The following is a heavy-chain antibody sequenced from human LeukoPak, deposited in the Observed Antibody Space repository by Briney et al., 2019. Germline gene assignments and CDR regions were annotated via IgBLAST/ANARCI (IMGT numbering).Heavy chain of an antibody. J-gene: IGHJ4*02. Sequence: GGSLRLSCAASGFIVSSNYMSWVRQAPGKGLEWVAVIWYDGSNTYYTDSVEGRFTISRDNSKNTLYLQMNSLRAEDTAVYYCARDIRSAYFDCWGQGTPVTVSS. CDR1: GFIVSSNY. CDR2: IWYDGSNT. CDR3: ARDIRSAYFDC. V-gene: IGHV3-33*08. D-gene: IGHD2-2*01.